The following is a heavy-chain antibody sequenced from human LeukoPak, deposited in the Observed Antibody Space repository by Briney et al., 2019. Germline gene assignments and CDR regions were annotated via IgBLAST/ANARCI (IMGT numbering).Heavy chain of an antibody. CDR1: GYTFANYY. J-gene: IGHJ5*02. CDR2: IYPKSGGT. CDR3: ARVSTSGYRDWLDP. Sequence: ASVKVSCKTSGYTFANYYIHWVRQAPGQGLEWMGWIYPKSGGTNSAQKFQGRVTMTRDTSISTAYMELSRLRFDDTAVYYCARVSTSGYRDWLDPWGQGTLVTVSS. V-gene: IGHV1-2*02. D-gene: IGHD3-9*01.